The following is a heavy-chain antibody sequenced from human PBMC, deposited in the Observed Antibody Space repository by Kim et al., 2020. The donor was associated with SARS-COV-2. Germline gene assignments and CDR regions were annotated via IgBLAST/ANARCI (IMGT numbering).Heavy chain of an antibody. CDR1: GFTFSSYA. CDR3: AKPRTSIAARGLYFDY. Sequence: GGSLRLSCAASGFTFSSYAMSWVRQAPGKGLEWVSAISGSGGSTYYADSVKGRFTISRDNSKNTLYLQMNSLRAEDTAVYYCAKPRTSIAARGLYFDYWGQGTLVTVSS. CDR2: ISGSGGST. D-gene: IGHD6-6*01. J-gene: IGHJ4*02. V-gene: IGHV3-23*01.